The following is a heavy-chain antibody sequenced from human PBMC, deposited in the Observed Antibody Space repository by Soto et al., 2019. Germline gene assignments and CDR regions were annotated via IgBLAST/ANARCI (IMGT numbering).Heavy chain of an antibody. V-gene: IGHV4-59*01. CDR2: IYYSGST. CDR3: ARSRYCSSTSCFTELLGVGWFDP. J-gene: IGHJ5*02. CDR1: GGSISSYY. Sequence: SETLSLTCTVSGGSISSYYWSWIRQPPGKGLEWIGYIYYSGSTNYNPSLKSRVTISVDTSKNQFSLKLSSVTAADTAVYYCARSRYCSSTSCFTELLGVGWFDPWGQGNLVTVSS. D-gene: IGHD2-2*01.